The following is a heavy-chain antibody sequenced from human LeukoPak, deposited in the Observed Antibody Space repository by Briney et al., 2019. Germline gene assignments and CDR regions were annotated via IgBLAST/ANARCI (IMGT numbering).Heavy chain of an antibody. Sequence: GGSLRLSCVASGFXFSAYSFNWVRQAPGRGLEWVSSISTSGSYMYYADSLKGRFTISRDNAKDTLFLEMSSLRAEDTAMYYCARDRGGTGWFTFDYWGQGTLVTVSS. CDR2: ISTSGSYM. CDR1: GFXFSAYS. D-gene: IGHD6-19*01. V-gene: IGHV3-21*01. J-gene: IGHJ4*02. CDR3: ARDRGGTGWFTFDY.